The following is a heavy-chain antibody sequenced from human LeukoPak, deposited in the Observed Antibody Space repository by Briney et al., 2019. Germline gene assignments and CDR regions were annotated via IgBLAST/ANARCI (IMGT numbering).Heavy chain of an antibody. CDR3: AKDYAYYYVDYYYGMDV. J-gene: IGHJ6*04. CDR1: GFTFSSCG. Sequence: PGGSLRLSCAASGFTFSSCGMHWVRQAPGKGLEWVAVISYDGSNKYYADSVKGRFTISRDNSKNTLYLQMNSLRAEDTAVYYCAKDYAYYYVDYYYGMDVWGKGTTVTVSS. CDR2: ISYDGSNK. V-gene: IGHV3-30*18. D-gene: IGHD3-10*02.